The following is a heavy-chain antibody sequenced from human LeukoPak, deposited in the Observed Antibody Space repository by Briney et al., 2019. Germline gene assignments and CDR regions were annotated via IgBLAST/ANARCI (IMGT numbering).Heavy chain of an antibody. Sequence: SETLSLTCAVYGGSFSGYYWSWIRQPPGRGLEWIGEINHSGSTNYNPSIKSRVTISVDTSKNQFSLKLSSVTAADTAVYYCARGGLLWFGDYFDYWGQGTLVTVSS. D-gene: IGHD3-10*01. CDR3: ARGGLLWFGDYFDY. CDR2: INHSGST. CDR1: GGSFSGYY. J-gene: IGHJ4*02. V-gene: IGHV4-34*01.